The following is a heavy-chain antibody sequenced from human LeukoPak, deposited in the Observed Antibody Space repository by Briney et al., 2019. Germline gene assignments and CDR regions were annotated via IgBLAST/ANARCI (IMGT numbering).Heavy chain of an antibody. J-gene: IGHJ4*02. CDR1: GGSISGCS. V-gene: IGHV4-59*08. Sequence: SETLSLTCTVSGGSISGCSWSWIRQPPGKGLEYIGYIGYIYYNGSTNHNPSLKSRVTISLDSSKNVFSLRLTSVTAADTAIYYCARLYCMSAGCYEIYWGQGTLVTVSS. CDR2: IYYNGST. CDR3: ARLYCMSAGCYEIY. D-gene: IGHD2-15*01.